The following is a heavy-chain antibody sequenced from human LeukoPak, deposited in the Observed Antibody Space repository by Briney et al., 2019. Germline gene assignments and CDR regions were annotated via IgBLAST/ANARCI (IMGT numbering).Heavy chain of an antibody. V-gene: IGHV3-7*03. D-gene: IGHD3-22*01. CDR2: IKQDGSEK. Sequence: GGSLRLSCAASGFTFSSYWMSWVRQAPGKGLEWVVNIKQDGSEKFYVASGKGRFTISRDNAKNSLYLQMNSLRAEDTALYYCAKSYDSSVHQGDFDYWGQGTLVTVSS. CDR1: GFTFSSYW. CDR3: AKSYDSSVHQGDFDY. J-gene: IGHJ4*02.